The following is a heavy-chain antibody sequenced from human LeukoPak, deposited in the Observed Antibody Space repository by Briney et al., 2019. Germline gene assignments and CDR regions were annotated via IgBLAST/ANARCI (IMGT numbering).Heavy chain of an antibody. Sequence: ASVKVSCKASGYTFTSYYMHWVRQAPGQGLEWMGIINPSGGSTGYAQKFQGRVTMTRDTSTSTVYMELSSLRSEDTAVYYCARESSRGGFDYWGQGTLVTVSS. D-gene: IGHD6-13*01. CDR3: ARESSRGGFDY. V-gene: IGHV1-46*01. CDR1: GYTFTSYY. CDR2: INPSGGST. J-gene: IGHJ4*02.